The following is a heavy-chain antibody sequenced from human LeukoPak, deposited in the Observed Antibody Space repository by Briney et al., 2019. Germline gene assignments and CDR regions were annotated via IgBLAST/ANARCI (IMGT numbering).Heavy chain of an antibody. V-gene: IGHV4-39*07. Sequence: SETLSLTCTVSGGSISSGSYYWSWIRQPAGKGLEWIGSIYHSGSTYYNPSLKSRVTISVDTSKNQFSLKLSSVTAADTAVYYCARDFTYYDFWSGSTRPFDPWGQGTLVTVSS. D-gene: IGHD3-3*01. CDR3: ARDFTYYDFWSGSTRPFDP. CDR2: IYHSGST. CDR1: GGSISSGSYY. J-gene: IGHJ5*02.